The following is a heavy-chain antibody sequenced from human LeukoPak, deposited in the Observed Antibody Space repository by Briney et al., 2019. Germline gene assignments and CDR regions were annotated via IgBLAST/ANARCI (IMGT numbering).Heavy chain of an antibody. D-gene: IGHD6-19*01. CDR2: MNPNSGNT. Sequence: ASVKVSCKASGYTFTSYDINWVRQAPGQGLEWMGWMNPNSGNTGYAQKFQGRVTITRNTSISTAYMELSSLRSEDTAVYYCARMYSSGWYGGSWFDPWGQGTLVTVSS. CDR3: ARMYSSGWYGGSWFDP. CDR1: GYTFTSYD. V-gene: IGHV1-8*03. J-gene: IGHJ5*02.